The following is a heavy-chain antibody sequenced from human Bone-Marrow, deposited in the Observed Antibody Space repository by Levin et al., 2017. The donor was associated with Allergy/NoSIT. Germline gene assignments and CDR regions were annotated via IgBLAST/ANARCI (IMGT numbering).Heavy chain of an antibody. Sequence: GESLKISCTTSGFTFGDFAMSWVRQAPGKGLEWIGVIRSKNYGGTIEYAASVKGRFTISRDDSKSIAYLQMNSLKTEDTAVYFCSKNQQLAVWGQGTLVIVSS. CDR3: SKNQQLAV. J-gene: IGHJ4*02. V-gene: IGHV3-49*04. D-gene: IGHD1-14*01. CDR1: GFTFGDFA. CDR2: IRSKNYGGTI.